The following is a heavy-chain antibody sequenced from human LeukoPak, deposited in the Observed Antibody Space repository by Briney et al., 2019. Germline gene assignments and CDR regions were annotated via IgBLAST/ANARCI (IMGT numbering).Heavy chain of an antibody. CDR3: ARVKGVGWYFNY. Sequence: SVKVSCKASGGTFSSYTISWVRQAPGQGLEWMGRIIPILGVANYAQKFQGRVTITADKSTSTAYMELSSLRSEDTAVYYCARVKGVGWYFNYWGQGTLVTVSS. V-gene: IGHV1-69*02. J-gene: IGHJ4*02. CDR1: GGTFSSYT. CDR2: IIPILGVA. D-gene: IGHD2-8*01.